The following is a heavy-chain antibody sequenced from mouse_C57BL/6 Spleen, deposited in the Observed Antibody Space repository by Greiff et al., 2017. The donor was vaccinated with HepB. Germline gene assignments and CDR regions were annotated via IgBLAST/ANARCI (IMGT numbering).Heavy chain of an antibody. CDR3: ARGGTGLDY. V-gene: IGHV1-69*01. D-gene: IGHD3-3*01. Sequence: VQLQQPGAELVMPGASVKLSCKASGYTFTSYWMHWVKQRPGQGLEWIGEIDPSDSYTNYNQKFKGKSTLTVDNSSSTAYMQLSSLTSEDSAVYCCARGGTGLDYWGQGTTLTVSS. J-gene: IGHJ2*01. CDR2: IDPSDSYT. CDR1: GYTFTSYW.